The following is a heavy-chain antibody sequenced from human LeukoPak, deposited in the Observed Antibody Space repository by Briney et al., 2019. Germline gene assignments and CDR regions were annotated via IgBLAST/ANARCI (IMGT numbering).Heavy chain of an antibody. D-gene: IGHD6-19*01. CDR1: GGSISGYY. CDR3: ARHSMLRSYSSGWYSLGASRTALDY. J-gene: IGHJ4*02. CDR2: INHSGST. Sequence: SETLSLTCTVSGGSISGYYWSWIRQPPGKGLEWIGEINHSGSTNYNPSLKSRVTISVDTSKNQFSLKLSSVTAADTAVYYCARHSMLRSYSSGWYSLGASRTALDYWGQGTLVTVSS. V-gene: IGHV4-34*01.